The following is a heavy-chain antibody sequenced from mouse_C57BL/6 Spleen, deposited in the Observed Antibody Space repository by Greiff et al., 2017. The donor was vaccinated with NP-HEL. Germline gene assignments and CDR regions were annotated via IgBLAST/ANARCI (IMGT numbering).Heavy chain of an antibody. J-gene: IGHJ1*03. CDR2: IYPRSGNT. Sequence: QVHVKQSGAELARPGASVKLSCKASGYTFTSYGISWVKQRTGQGLEWIGEIYPRSGNTYYNEKFKGKATLTADKSSSTAYMELRSLTSEDSAVYFCARVKTVVAPDYWYFDVWGTGTTVTVSS. CDR1: GYTFTSYG. CDR3: ARVKTVVAPDYWYFDV. V-gene: IGHV1-81*01. D-gene: IGHD1-1*01.